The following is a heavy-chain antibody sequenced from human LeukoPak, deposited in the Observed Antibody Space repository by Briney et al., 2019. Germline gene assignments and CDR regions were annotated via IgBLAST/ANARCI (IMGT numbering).Heavy chain of an antibody. Sequence: GRSLRLSCAASGFTFDDYAMHWVRQAPGKGLEWVSGISWNSGSIGYADSVKGRFTISRDNAKNSLYLQMNSLRAEDTALYYCAKDINGITIGYGMDVWGQGTTVTVSS. J-gene: IGHJ6*02. D-gene: IGHD3-9*01. V-gene: IGHV3-9*01. CDR2: ISWNSGSI. CDR1: GFTFDDYA. CDR3: AKDINGITIGYGMDV.